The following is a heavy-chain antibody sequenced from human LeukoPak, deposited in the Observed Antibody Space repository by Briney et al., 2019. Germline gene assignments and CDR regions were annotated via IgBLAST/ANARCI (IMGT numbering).Heavy chain of an antibody. J-gene: IGHJ4*02. CDR2: MNPNSGNT. D-gene: IGHD1-26*01. CDR3: ATTIVGATWRFDY. Sequence: ASVKVSCKASGYTFTSYDINWVRQATGQGLEWMGWMNPNSGNTGYAQKFQGRVTITRNTSISTAYMELSSLRSEDTAVYYCATTIVGATWRFDYWGQGTLVTVSS. CDR1: GYTFTSYD. V-gene: IGHV1-8*03.